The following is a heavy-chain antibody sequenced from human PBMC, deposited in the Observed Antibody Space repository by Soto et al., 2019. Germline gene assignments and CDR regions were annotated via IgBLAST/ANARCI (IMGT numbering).Heavy chain of an antibody. CDR2: IYYSGST. Sequence: PSETLSLTCTVSGGSISSGGYYWSWIRQHPGKGLEWIGYIYYSGSTYYNPSLKSRVTISVDTSKNQFSLKLSSVTAANTAVYYCAREYCTNGVCHYGMDVWGQGTTVTVSS. CDR3: AREYCTNGVCHYGMDV. J-gene: IGHJ6*02. V-gene: IGHV4-31*03. D-gene: IGHD2-8*01. CDR1: GGSISSGGYY.